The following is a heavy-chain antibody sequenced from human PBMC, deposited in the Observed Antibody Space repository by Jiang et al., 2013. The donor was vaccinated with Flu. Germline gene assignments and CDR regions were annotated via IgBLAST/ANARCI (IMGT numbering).Heavy chain of an antibody. D-gene: IGHD6-6*01. Sequence: IRQPPGKALEWLAVIYGDDRKSFSPSLNRRLTITKDTSKNQVVLTMTNMDPSDTGTYYCAHRRSEAARCWFDPWGQGTRVIVSS. CDR2: IYGDDRK. CDR3: AHRRSEAARCWFDP. J-gene: IGHJ5*02. V-gene: IGHV2-5*02.